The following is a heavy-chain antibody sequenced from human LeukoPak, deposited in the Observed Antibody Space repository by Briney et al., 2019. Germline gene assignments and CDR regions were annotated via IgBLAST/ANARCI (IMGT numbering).Heavy chain of an antibody. CDR2: IYSGGST. CDR1: GFTVSSNY. Sequence: PGGSLRLSCAASGFTVSSNYMSWVRQAPGKGLEWVSVIYSGGSTYYADSVKGRFTISRDNSKNTLYLQMNSLRAEDTAVYYCARDPIAYDFWSGPSLGYWGQGTLVTVSS. CDR3: ARDPIAYDFWSGPSLGY. V-gene: IGHV3-66*01. D-gene: IGHD3-3*01. J-gene: IGHJ4*02.